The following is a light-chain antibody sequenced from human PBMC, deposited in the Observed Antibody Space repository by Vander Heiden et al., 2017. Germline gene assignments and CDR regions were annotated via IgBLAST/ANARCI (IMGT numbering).Light chain of an antibody. J-gene: IGKJ1*01. CDR3: HQYANSPRT. CDR2: NAA. V-gene: IGKV3-20*01. Sequence: EIVLTQSPGTLSLSPGERATLSCRASQSVSSSYLAWYQQKPGQAPRLLIYNAASRATGIPDRFSGSGSGTDFTLTISRLEPEDFSVYYCHQYANSPRTFGQGTKVEIK. CDR1: QSVSSSY.